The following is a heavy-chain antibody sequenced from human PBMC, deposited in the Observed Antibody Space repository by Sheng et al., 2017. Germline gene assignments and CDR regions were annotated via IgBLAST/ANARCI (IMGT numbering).Heavy chain of an antibody. CDR2: IIPILGIA. D-gene: IGHD6-13*01. Sequence: QVQLVQSGAEVKKPGSSVKVSCKASGGTFSSYAISWVRQAPGQGLEWMGGIIPILGIANYAQKFQGRVTITADKSTSTAYMELSSLRSEDTAVYYCARVVYSSSWPGYYYYYMDVWGKGTTVTVSS. CDR3: ARVVYSSSWPGYYYYYMDV. J-gene: IGHJ6*03. CDR1: GGTFSSYA. V-gene: IGHV1-69*04.